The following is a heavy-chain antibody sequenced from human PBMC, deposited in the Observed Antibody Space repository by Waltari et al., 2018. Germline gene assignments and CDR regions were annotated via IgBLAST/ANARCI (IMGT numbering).Heavy chain of an antibody. CDR1: GGSFSGYY. J-gene: IGHJ4*02. CDR3: ARGRLAAMIVVVTPRGYFDY. CDR2: INHSGST. V-gene: IGHV4-34*01. D-gene: IGHD3-22*01. Sequence: QVQLQQWGAGLLKPSETLSLTCAVYGGSFSGYYWSWIRQTPGKGLEWIGEINHSGSTNYNPSLKSRVTISGDTSKTQFSLKLSSVTAADTAVYYCARGRLAAMIVVVTPRGYFDYWGQGTLVTVSS.